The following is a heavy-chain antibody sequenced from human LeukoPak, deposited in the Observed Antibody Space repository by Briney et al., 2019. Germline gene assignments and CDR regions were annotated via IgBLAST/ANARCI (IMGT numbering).Heavy chain of an antibody. CDR3: ARRVLYSSSRHWFDP. Sequence: SETLSLTCTVSGGTIRSYYWSWIRQPPGKGLEWIGYIYYTGTTGYNPSLKSRVTISVDTSKNQFSLKLSSVTAADTAVYYCARRVLYSSSRHWFDPWGQGTLVTVSS. CDR1: GGTIRSYY. D-gene: IGHD6-13*01. CDR2: IYYTGTT. V-gene: IGHV4-59*08. J-gene: IGHJ5*02.